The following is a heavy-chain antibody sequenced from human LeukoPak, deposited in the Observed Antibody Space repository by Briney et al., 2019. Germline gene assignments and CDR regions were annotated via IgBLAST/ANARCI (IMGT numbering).Heavy chain of an antibody. D-gene: IGHD2-2*01. CDR2: IYYSGST. J-gene: IGHJ5*02. CDR1: GSSISSYY. Sequence: ESGPTLVKPSETLSLTCTVSGSSISSYYWSWIRQHPGKGLEWIGYIYYSGSTYYNPSLKSRVTISVDTSKNQFSLKLSSVTAADTAVYYCARVEPAATWFDPWGQGTLVTVSS. CDR3: ARVEPAATWFDP. V-gene: IGHV4-59*06.